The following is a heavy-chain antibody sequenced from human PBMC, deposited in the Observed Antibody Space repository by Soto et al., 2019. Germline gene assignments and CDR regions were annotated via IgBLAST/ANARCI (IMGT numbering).Heavy chain of an antibody. D-gene: IGHD2-8*01. J-gene: IGHJ4*02. CDR3: ASGLMVYAIGFDY. CDR1: GGSISSGDYY. Sequence: SETLSLTCTVSGGSISSGDYYWSWIRRPPGKGLEWIGYIYYSGSTYYNPSLKSRVTISVDTSKNQFSLKLSSVTAADTAVYYCASGLMVYAIGFDYWGQGTLVTVSS. V-gene: IGHV4-30-4*01. CDR2: IYYSGST.